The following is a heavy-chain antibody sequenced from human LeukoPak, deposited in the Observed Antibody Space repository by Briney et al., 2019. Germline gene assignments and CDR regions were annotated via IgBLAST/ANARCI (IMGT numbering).Heavy chain of an antibody. CDR1: GTSISNYY. Sequence: SETLSLTCTVSGTSISNYYWSWIRQPPGKGLEWIGYINYSGSTNYNPSLKSRVTISVDTSKNQFSLKLRSVTAADTAVYYCARYNSSWYDYWGQGTLVTVSS. D-gene: IGHD6-13*01. CDR3: ARYNSSWYDY. CDR2: INYSGST. V-gene: IGHV4-59*01. J-gene: IGHJ4*02.